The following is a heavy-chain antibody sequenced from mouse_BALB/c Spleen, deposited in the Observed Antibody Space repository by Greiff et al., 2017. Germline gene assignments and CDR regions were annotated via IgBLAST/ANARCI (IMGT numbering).Heavy chain of an antibody. CDR3: AREHFDV. Sequence: EVQGVESGGGLVQPGGSRKLSCAASGFTFSSFGMHWVRQAPEKGLEWVAYISSGSSTIYYADTVKGRFTISRDNPKNTLFLQMTSLRSEDTAMYYCAREHFDVWGAGTTVTVSS. J-gene: IGHJ1*01. CDR2: ISSGSSTI. V-gene: IGHV5-17*02. CDR1: GFTFSSFG.